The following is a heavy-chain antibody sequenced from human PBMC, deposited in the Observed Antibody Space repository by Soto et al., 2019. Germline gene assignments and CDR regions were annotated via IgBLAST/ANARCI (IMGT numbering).Heavy chain of an antibody. J-gene: IGHJ6*03. V-gene: IGHV4-39*01. CDR1: GDSVSSGSYY. CDR3: ARQADKQQLFFYYYYYFMDV. CDR2: IYYSEGT. D-gene: IGHD6-13*01. Sequence: SETLSLTCTVSGDSVSSGSYYWGWIRQPPGKGLEWIGSIYYSEGTYYNPSLKSRVTISVDTSKNQFSLNLSSVTAADTAVYYCARQADKQQLFFYYYYYFMDVWGKGTTVTVSS.